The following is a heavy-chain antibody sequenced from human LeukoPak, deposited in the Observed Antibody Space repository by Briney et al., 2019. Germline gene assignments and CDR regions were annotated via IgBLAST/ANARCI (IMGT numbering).Heavy chain of an antibody. J-gene: IGHJ4*02. CDR2: IYYSGST. V-gene: IGHV4-61*08. CDR3: ATWGGNYYDSSGSDY. Sequence: PSETLSLTCAVSGGSISSGGYSWSWIRQPPGKGLEWIGYIYYSGSTNYNPSLKSRVTISVDTSKNQFSLKLSSVTAADTAVYYCATWGGNYYDSSGSDYWGQGTLVTVSS. CDR1: GGSISSGGYS. D-gene: IGHD3-22*01.